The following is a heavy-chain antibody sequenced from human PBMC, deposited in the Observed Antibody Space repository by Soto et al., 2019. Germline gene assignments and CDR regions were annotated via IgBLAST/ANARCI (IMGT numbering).Heavy chain of an antibody. CDR3: ARGGEDNCSGGSCYFGYYYYYGMDV. CDR2: TYYRSKWYN. V-gene: IGHV6-1*01. Sequence: QTLSLTCAISGDSVSSNSAAWNWIRQSPSRGLEWLGRTYYRSKWYNDYAVSVKSRITINPDTSKNQFSLQLNSVTPEDTAVYYCARGGEDNCSGGSCYFGYYYYYGMDVWGQGTTVTVS. D-gene: IGHD2-15*01. CDR1: GDSVSSNSAA. J-gene: IGHJ6*02.